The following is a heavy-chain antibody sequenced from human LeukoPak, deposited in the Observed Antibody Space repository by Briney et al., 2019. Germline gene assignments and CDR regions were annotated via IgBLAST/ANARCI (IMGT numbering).Heavy chain of an antibody. Sequence: GGSLRLSCAASGFTFSRNWMNWARQAPGKGLEWLSSLDSSGAYIFYADSVKGRFIISRDNAKNSLYLQMNSLRVEDTAVYYCLRGDRRDYWGQGTLVTVSS. CDR2: LDSSGAYI. CDR1: GFTFSRNW. V-gene: IGHV3-21*06. J-gene: IGHJ4*02. CDR3: LRGDRRDY.